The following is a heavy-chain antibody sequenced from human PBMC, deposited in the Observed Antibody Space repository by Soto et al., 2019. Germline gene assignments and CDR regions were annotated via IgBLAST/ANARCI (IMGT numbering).Heavy chain of an antibody. J-gene: IGHJ4*02. CDR2: INPNSGGT. CDR1: GYTFTGYY. D-gene: IGHD3-3*01. CDR3: ARAINDFWSGSFDY. V-gene: IGHV1-2*04. Sequence: QVQLVQSGAEVKKPGASVKVSCEASGYTFTGYYMHWVRQAPGQGLEWMGWINPNSGGTNYAQKFQGWVTMTRDTSFSTAYMELSRLRSDDTAVYYCARAINDFWSGSFDYWGQGTLVTVSS.